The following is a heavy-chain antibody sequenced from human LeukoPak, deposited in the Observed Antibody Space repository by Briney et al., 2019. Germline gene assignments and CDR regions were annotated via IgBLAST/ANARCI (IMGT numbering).Heavy chain of an antibody. CDR3: ARFSQEWRLLNYYYGMDV. J-gene: IGHJ6*02. Sequence: PSETLSLTCAVYGGSFSGYYWSWIRQPPGKGLEWIGEINHSGSTNYNPSLKSRVTISVDTSKNQFSLKLSSVTAADTAVYYCARFSQEWRLLNYYYGMDVWGQGTTVTVSS. D-gene: IGHD2-2*03. V-gene: IGHV4-34*01. CDR1: GGSFSGYY. CDR2: INHSGST.